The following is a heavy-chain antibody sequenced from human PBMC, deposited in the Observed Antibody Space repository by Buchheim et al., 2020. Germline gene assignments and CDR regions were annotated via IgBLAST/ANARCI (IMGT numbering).Heavy chain of an antibody. V-gene: IGHV3-7*01. CDR3: ARVDSGYDWNFNGMDV. J-gene: IGHJ6*02. CDR1: GFRFDLHW. D-gene: IGHD5-12*01. CDR2: IKQDGSEK. Sequence: DVQLVESGGGLVQRGGSLRLSCAGSGFRFDLHWMSWVRQAPGKALEWVANIKQDGSEKYDGDSVKGRFTISRDNGKKSVYLQMNSQRVEDTATYYCARVDSGYDWNFNGMDVWGQETT.